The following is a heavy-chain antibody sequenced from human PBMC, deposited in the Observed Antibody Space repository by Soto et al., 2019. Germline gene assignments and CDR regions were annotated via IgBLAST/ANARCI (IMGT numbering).Heavy chain of an antibody. V-gene: IGHV3-23*01. J-gene: IGHJ6*02. CDR1: GFAFSTYA. D-gene: IGHD6-13*01. CDR2: ISGSGGSS. Sequence: PGGSLRLSCAASGFAFSTYAMTWVRQAPGKGLEWGSVISGSGGSSYYADSVKGRFTISRDNSNNTLFLQMNGLRAEDTAVYYCAKVTKRAAAGRYEYYKYGMDVWGQGTTVTVSS. CDR3: AKVTKRAAAGRYEYYKYGMDV.